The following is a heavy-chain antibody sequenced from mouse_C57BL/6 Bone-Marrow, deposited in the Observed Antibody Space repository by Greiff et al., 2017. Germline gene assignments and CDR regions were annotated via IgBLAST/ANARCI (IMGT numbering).Heavy chain of an antibody. CDR2: IDPENGDT. CDR1: GFTIKDDY. V-gene: IGHV14-4*01. J-gene: IGHJ2*01. Sequence: EVQLQQSGAELVRPGASVKLSCTASGFTIKDDYMHWVKQRPEQGLEWIGWIDPENGDTEYASKFQGKATITADTSSHTAYLQRSSLTSEDTAVYYCTTRLYSLYFDYWGQGTTLTVSS. D-gene: IGHD2-12*01. CDR3: TTRLYSLYFDY.